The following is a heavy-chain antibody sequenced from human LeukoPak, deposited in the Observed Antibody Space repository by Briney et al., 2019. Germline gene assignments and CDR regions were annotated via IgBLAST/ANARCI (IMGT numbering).Heavy chain of an antibody. CDR3: ARVSAMTTGFWFDP. D-gene: IGHD4-17*01. Sequence: SETLSLTCAVYGGSFSGYYRSWIRQPPGKGLEWIGEINHSGSTNYNPSLKSRVTISVDTSKNQFSLKLSSVTAADTAVYYCARVSAMTTGFWFDPWGEGTLVTVSS. V-gene: IGHV4-34*01. CDR2: INHSGST. J-gene: IGHJ5*02. CDR1: GGSFSGYY.